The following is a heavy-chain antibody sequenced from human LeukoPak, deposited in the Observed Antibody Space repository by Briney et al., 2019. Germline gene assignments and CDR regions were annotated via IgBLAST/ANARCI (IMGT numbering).Heavy chain of an antibody. J-gene: IGHJ6*03. V-gene: IGHV3-7*01. Sequence: PGGSLRLSCEASGFTFSSYWMSWVRQAPGKGLEWVANIKQDGSEKYYVDSVKGRFFISRDNAKNTLYLQMNSLRVEDTAVYYCARESDLQLLFYHMDVWGKGTTVTVSS. CDR3: ARESDLQLLFYHMDV. D-gene: IGHD1-1*01. CDR1: GFTFSSYW. CDR2: IKQDGSEK.